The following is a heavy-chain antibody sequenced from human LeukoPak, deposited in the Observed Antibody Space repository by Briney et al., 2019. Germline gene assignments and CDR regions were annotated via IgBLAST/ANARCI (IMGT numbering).Heavy chain of an antibody. J-gene: IGHJ4*02. Sequence: SETLSLTCAVYGGSFSGYYWSWIRQPPGKGLEWIGEIYHSGSTNYNPSLKSRVTISVDKSKNQFSLKLSSVTAADTAVYYCARDPLYLAYDYWGQGTLVTVSS. D-gene: IGHD3-16*01. CDR2: IYHSGST. V-gene: IGHV4-34*01. CDR1: GGSFSGYY. CDR3: ARDPLYLAYDY.